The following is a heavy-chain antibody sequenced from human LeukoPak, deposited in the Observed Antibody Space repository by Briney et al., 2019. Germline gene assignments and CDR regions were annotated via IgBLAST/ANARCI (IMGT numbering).Heavy chain of an antibody. CDR2: IYYSGST. CDR1: GGPISSGDYY. V-gene: IGHV4-30-4*01. D-gene: IGHD3-3*01. CDR3: ARGRSPSLRFLDSPLGY. Sequence: PSQTLSLTCTISGGPISSGDYYWSWIRQPPGKGLEWIGYIYYSGSTYYNPSLKSRVTISVDTSKNQFSLKLSSVTAADTAVYYCARGRSPSLRFLDSPLGYWGQGTLVTVSS. J-gene: IGHJ4*02.